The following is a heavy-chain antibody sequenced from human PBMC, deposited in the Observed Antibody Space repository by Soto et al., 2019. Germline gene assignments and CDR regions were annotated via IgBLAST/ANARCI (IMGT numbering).Heavy chain of an antibody. CDR2: IYQGGSX. Sequence: MSSETLSLTCAVSGGSISSCGYSWSWIRQPPGNVLECIVYIYQGGSXXYNPSLKXXVSISVDMSKXQCSRXRSSVTAADTAVYYCARVPSPWGQGTLVTVSS. CDR1: GGSISSCGYS. J-gene: IGHJ5*02. CDR3: ARVPSP. V-gene: IGHV4-30-2*01.